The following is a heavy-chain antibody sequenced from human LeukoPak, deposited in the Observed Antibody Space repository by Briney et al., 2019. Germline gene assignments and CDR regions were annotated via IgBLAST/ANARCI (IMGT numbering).Heavy chain of an antibody. CDR1: GDSVSSNSVA. J-gene: IGHJ4*02. V-gene: IGHV6-1*01. CDR3: ARDLFQQQLDAFDY. D-gene: IGHD6-13*01. Sequence: SQTLSLTCGISGDSVSSNSVAWNWIRQSPSRGLEWLGRTYYRSKWYNDYAVSVKSRITINPDTSKNQFSLQLNSVTPEDTAVYYCARDLFQQQLDAFDYWGQGTLVTVSS. CDR2: TYYRSKWYN.